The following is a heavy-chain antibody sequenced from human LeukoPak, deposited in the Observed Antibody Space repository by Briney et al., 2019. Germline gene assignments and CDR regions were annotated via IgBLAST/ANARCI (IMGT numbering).Heavy chain of an antibody. D-gene: IGHD6-13*01. V-gene: IGHV1-18*01. CDR2: ISAYNGNT. Sequence: GASVKVSCKASGYTFTSYGISWVRQAPRQGLEWMGWISAYNGNTNYAQKLQGRVTMTTDTSTSTAYMELRSLRSDDTAVYYCARAQSSSWYHYYYYYMDVWGKGTTVTVSS. J-gene: IGHJ6*03. CDR1: GYTFTSYG. CDR3: ARAQSSSWYHYYYYYMDV.